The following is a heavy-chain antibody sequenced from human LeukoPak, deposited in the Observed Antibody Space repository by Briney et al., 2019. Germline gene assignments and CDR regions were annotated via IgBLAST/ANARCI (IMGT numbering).Heavy chain of an antibody. CDR1: GGTFSSYA. CDR2: IIPIFGTA. D-gene: IGHD2-2*02. CDR3: AIVVVPAAIRFYYYYYMDV. Sequence: SVKVSCKASGGTFSSYAISWVRQAPGQGLEWMGGIIPIFGTANYAQKFQGRVTITTDESTSPAYMELSSLRSEDTAVYYCAIVVVPAAIRFYYYYYMDVWGKGTTVTVSS. J-gene: IGHJ6*03. V-gene: IGHV1-69*05.